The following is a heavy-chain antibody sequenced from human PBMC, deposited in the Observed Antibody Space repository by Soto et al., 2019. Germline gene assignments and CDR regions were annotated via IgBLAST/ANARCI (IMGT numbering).Heavy chain of an antibody. CDR3: SRAPYRDYEDH. D-gene: IGHD4-17*01. CDR2: ISAYNGNT. J-gene: IGHJ4*02. CDR1: GYTFTSSG. Sequence: ASVKVSCKASGYTFTSSGISWVRQAPGQGLEWMGWISAYNGNTKYAQNLQGRVTLTTDTSTTTAYMELRSLISEDTAVYYCSRAPYRDYEDHWGQGTLVTVSS. V-gene: IGHV1-18*01.